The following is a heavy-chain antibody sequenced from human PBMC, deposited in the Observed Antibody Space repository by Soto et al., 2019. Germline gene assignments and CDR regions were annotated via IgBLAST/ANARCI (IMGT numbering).Heavy chain of an antibody. D-gene: IGHD3-16*01. CDR1: GFTFSSFA. J-gene: IGHJ3*02. V-gene: IGHV3-23*01. CDR2: ISGSGDKT. Sequence: EVQLLESGGGLVQPEGSLRLSCAASGFTFSSFAMSWARQAPGKGLEWVSAISGSGDKTYYAGSVEGRFTISRDNSKNTLSLQMNSLRAEDTAVYYCAKAVRWIEYGGDAFDMWGQGTLVIVSS. CDR3: AKAVRWIEYGGDAFDM.